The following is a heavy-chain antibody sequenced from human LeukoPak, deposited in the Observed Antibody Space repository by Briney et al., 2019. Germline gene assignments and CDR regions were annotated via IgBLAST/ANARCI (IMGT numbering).Heavy chain of an antibody. CDR2: IYYSGST. J-gene: IGHJ4*02. D-gene: IGHD6-13*01. CDR1: GGSISSSSYY. Sequence: SETLSLTCAVSGGSISSSSYYWGWIRQPPGKGLEWVGSIYYSGSTYYNPSLKSRVTISVDTSKNQFSLKLSSVTAADTAVYYCARGVDSSSWFYYFDYWGQGTLVTVSS. V-gene: IGHV4-39*07. CDR3: ARGVDSSSWFYYFDY.